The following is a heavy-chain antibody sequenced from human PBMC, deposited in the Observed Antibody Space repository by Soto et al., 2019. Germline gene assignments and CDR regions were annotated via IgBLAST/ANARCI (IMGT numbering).Heavy chain of an antibody. CDR3: ARDLIAARPGWFDP. J-gene: IGHJ5*02. V-gene: IGHV1-18*01. CDR2: ISVYNGNT. CDR1: GYTFTTYG. Sequence: ASVKVSCKASGYTFTTYGINLVRQAPGQGLEWMGWISVYNGNTNYAQKLQGRVTMTTDTSTSTAYMELRSLRSDDTAVYYCARDLIAARPGWFDPWVQGTLVTVSS. D-gene: IGHD6-6*01.